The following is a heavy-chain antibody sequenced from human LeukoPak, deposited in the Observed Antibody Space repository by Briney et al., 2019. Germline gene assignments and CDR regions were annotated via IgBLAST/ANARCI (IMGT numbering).Heavy chain of an antibody. D-gene: IGHD6-13*01. CDR1: GFNFDDYA. J-gene: IGHJ4*02. V-gene: IGHV3-9*01. CDR3: IKDAGRRTAAAYY. Sequence: TGGSLRLSCVDSGFNFDDYAMQWVRQAPGKGLEWVSGIFWDSGSIGYADSVRGRFTISRDNAKNSLYLQMSSLRAEDTAFYYCIKDAGRRTAAAYYWGQGTLVSVSS. CDR2: IFWDSGSI.